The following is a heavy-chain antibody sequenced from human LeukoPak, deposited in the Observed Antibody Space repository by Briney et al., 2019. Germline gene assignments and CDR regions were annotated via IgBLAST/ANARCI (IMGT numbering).Heavy chain of an antibody. CDR1: GGSTSRPDHC. D-gene: IGHD2/OR15-2a*01. Sequence: SETLSLTCAVSGGSTSRPDHCWAWIRQPPGKGPEWTVSICYGGTTYYNPSLKSRVTISADTSTNKFSLKLSSVTAADTAVYYCAHTNHYYFDWGQGTLVTVSS. J-gene: IGHJ1*01. CDR2: ICYGGTT. CDR3: AHTNHYYFD. V-gene: IGHV4-39*01.